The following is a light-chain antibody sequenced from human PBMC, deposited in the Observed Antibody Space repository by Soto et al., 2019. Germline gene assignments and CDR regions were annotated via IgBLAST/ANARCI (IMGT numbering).Light chain of an antibody. CDR1: QGISSY. V-gene: IGKV1-9*01. CDR2: AAS. CDR3: QQLNSYPWT. Sequence: IQLTQSPSSLSASVGDRVTITCRASQGISSYLAWYQQKPGKAPKLLIYAASTLQSGVPSRFSGSGYGTHFTLTISSLQPEDFATYYCQQLNSYPWTFGQGTKVEIK. J-gene: IGKJ1*01.